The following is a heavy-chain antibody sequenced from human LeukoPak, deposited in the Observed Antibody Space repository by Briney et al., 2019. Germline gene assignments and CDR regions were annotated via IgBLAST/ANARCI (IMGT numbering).Heavy chain of an antibody. Sequence: GRSLRLSCAASGFTFSNFAMHWVRQAPGKGLEWVAVISYDGSNEYYADSVRGRFTISRDNSENALSLHMDSLRPEDTALYYCAKDRESMVRGVYYFDSWGQGTLVTVSS. D-gene: IGHD3-10*01. CDR1: GFTFSNFA. J-gene: IGHJ4*02. CDR2: ISYDGSNE. CDR3: AKDRESMVRGVYYFDS. V-gene: IGHV3-30-3*01.